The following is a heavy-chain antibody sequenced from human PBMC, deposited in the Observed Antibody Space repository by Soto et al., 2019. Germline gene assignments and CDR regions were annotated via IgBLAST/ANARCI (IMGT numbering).Heavy chain of an antibody. J-gene: IGHJ4*02. V-gene: IGHV3-23*01. CDR2: ISGSGGST. CDR1: GFTFSSYA. Sequence: EVQLLESGGGLVQPGGSLRLSCAASGFTFSSYAMSWVRQAPGKGLEWVSAISGSGGSTYYADSVKGRFTISRDNSKNTLYLQMNSLRAEDTAVYYCAKERTDYYGSGAWGYFDYWGQGTLVTVSS. CDR3: AKERTDYYGSGAWGYFDY. D-gene: IGHD3-10*01.